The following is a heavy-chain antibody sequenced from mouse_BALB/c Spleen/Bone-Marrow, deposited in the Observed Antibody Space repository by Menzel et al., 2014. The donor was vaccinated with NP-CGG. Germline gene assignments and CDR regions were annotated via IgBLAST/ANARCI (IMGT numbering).Heavy chain of an antibody. J-gene: IGHJ1*01. CDR2: IDPENGNT. V-gene: IGHV14-1*02. Sequence: VQLQQSGAELVRPGALVKLSCKASGFNIKDYYMHWVKQRPEQGLEWIGWIDPENGNTIYDPKFQGKASITADISSNTSYLQLSSLTSEDTAVYYCASGYYGSSPYWYFDIWGAETAVTVSS. CDR3: ASGYYGSSPYWYFDI. D-gene: IGHD1-1*01. CDR1: GFNIKDYY.